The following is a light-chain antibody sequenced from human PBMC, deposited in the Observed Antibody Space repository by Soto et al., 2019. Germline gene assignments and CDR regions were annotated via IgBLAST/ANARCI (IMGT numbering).Light chain of an antibody. Sequence: SVLTQPASVSGSPGQSITISCTGTSSDVGNYNFVSWYQQHPGKAPKLMIYAVSNRPSGVSIRFSGSKSGNTASLTISGLQAEDEPDYYCSSYSSTSTYVFGAGTKVTVL. CDR1: SSDVGNYNF. V-gene: IGLV2-14*01. J-gene: IGLJ1*01. CDR2: AVS. CDR3: SSYSSTSTYV.